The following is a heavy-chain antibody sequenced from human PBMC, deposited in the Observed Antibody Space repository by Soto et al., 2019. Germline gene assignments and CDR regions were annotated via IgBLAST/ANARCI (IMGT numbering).Heavy chain of an antibody. CDR1: GWYFSGYY. D-gene: IGHD4-17*01. CDR2: INHSGST. Sequence: PSETLSLTCAFYGWYFSGYYWSWIRQPPGKGLEWIGEINHSGSTNYNPSLKSRVTISVDTSKNQFSLKLSSVTAADTAVYYCARGLDYGNDYWGQGTLVTVSS. J-gene: IGHJ4*02. CDR3: ARGLDYGNDY. V-gene: IGHV4-34*01.